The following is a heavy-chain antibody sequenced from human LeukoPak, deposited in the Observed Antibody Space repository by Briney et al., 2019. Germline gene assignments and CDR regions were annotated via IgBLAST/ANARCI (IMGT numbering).Heavy chain of an antibody. D-gene: IGHD4-17*01. J-gene: IGHJ4*02. CDR1: GFTFNNYA. CDR2: IKAGATNT. CDR3: XXXXXNGDYSSDY. Sequence: GGSLRLSCVASGFTFNNYAMTWVRQAPGKGLEWVSAIKAGATNTYYADSVRGRFTISRDNSKNTLYLQMNSLRVEDTAVYYCXXXXXNGDYSSDYWGPGTLVTVSS. V-gene: IGHV3-23*01.